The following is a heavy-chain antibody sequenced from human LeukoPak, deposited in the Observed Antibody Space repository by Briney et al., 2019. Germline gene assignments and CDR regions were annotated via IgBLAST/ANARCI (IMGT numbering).Heavy chain of an antibody. D-gene: IGHD3-22*01. J-gene: IGHJ4*02. CDR3: ARTLYDSSGYYFDY. V-gene: IGHV1-8*01. CDR1: GYTFARYD. Sequence: ASVRVSCKAAGYTFARYDFNWVRQATGQALEWMGWMNPNSGNSGYAQKFQGRVTMTRNTSISTAYMELNSLRSEDAAVYYCARTLYDSSGYYFDYWGQGTLVTVSS. CDR2: MNPNSGNS.